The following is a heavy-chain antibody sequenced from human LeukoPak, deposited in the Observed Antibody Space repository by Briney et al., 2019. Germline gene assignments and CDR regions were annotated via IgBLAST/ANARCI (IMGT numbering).Heavy chain of an antibody. Sequence: SAKVSCKASGGTFSSYTISWVRQAPGQGLESMGRIIPILGIANYAQKFQGRVTITADKSTSTAYMELSSLRSEDTAVYYCAREGLVIRAAFDIWGQGTMVTVSS. CDR1: GGTFSSYT. D-gene: IGHD2/OR15-2a*01. CDR2: IIPILGIA. V-gene: IGHV1-69*04. J-gene: IGHJ3*02. CDR3: AREGLVIRAAFDI.